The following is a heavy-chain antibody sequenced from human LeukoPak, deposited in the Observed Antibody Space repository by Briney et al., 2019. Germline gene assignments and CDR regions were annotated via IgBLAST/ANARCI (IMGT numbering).Heavy chain of an antibody. Sequence: SETLSLTCTVSGGSIGWDYWSWIRQSAGKGLEWIGRIYKSGSTNYNPSFRSRVTMSVDTSKNQFSLSVTSVTAADTAVYYCARGGTYGSGRNQHTTLDYWGQGTLVTVSS. CDR2: IYKSGST. CDR3: ARGGTYGSGRNQHTTLDY. CDR1: GGSIGWDY. J-gene: IGHJ4*02. V-gene: IGHV4-4*07. D-gene: IGHD3-10*01.